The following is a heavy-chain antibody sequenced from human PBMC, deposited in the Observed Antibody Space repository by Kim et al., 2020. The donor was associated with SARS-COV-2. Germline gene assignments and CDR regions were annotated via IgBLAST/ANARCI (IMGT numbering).Heavy chain of an antibody. D-gene: IGHD1-1*01. Sequence: SETLSLTCGVSGASISSGAYCWTWVRQRPGKGLEWIGYNSYSGSTYYNPSLRSRLTISLDTSRNQFSLNLSSVTAADTAVYYCGRGPNVVHGIDVWGQGT. V-gene: IGHV4-31*11. CDR3: GRGPNVVHGIDV. CDR1: GASISSGAYC. CDR2: NSYSGST. J-gene: IGHJ6*02.